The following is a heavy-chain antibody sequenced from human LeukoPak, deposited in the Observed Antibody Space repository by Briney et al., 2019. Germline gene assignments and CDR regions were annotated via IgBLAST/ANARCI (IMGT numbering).Heavy chain of an antibody. Sequence: ASVKVSCKASGYTFTGYHMHWVRQAPGQGLEWMGWINPKSGGTNYTQKLQGRVTMTTDTAISTAYMELRRLTSDDTAVYYCARGWAFDFACDFFALGYWGQGTLVTVSS. D-gene: IGHD3/OR15-3a*01. CDR3: ARGWAFDFACDFFALGY. CDR2: INPKSGGT. CDR1: GYTFTGYH. J-gene: IGHJ4*02. V-gene: IGHV1-2*02.